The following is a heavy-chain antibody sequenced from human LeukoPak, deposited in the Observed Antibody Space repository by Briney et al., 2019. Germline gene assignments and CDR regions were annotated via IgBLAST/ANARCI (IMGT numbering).Heavy chain of an antibody. V-gene: IGHV4-59*08. CDR2: IYYSGST. CDR3: ATSRRGWFDY. D-gene: IGHD6-19*01. CDR1: GGSISSYY. J-gene: IGHJ4*02. Sequence: SETLSLNCTVSGGSISSYYWSWIRQPPGKGLEWIGYIYYSGSTNYNPSLKSRVTISVDTSKNQFSLKLSSVTAADTAVYYCATSRRGWFDYWGQGTLVTVSS.